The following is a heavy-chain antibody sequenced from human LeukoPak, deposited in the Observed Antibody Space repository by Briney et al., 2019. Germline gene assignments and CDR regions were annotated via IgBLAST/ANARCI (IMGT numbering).Heavy chain of an antibody. D-gene: IGHD6-13*01. CDR2: IWPGDSDI. Sequence: GESLKISCKISGYDFTTYWIAWVRQMPGKGLECMGIIWPGDSDIRYSPSFQGQVTISADKSISTAYLQWSSLKASDTAMYYCARVAAGTDFLGYWGQGTLVTVSS. CDR1: GYDFTTYW. V-gene: IGHV5-51*01. CDR3: ARVAAGTDFLGY. J-gene: IGHJ4*02.